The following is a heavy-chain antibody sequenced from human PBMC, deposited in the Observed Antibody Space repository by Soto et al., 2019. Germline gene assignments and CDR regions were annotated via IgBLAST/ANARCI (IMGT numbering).Heavy chain of an antibody. J-gene: IGHJ3*02. D-gene: IGHD4-17*01. CDR3: ARGLFMSVTTTDHDAFDI. V-gene: IGHV1-8*01. Sequence: GASVKVSCKASGYTFTSYDINWVRQATGQGLEWVGWMNPNSGNTGYAQKFQGRVTMTRNTSISTAYMELSSLRSEDTAVYYCARGLFMSVTTTDHDAFDIWGQGTMVTVSS. CDR1: GYTFTSYD. CDR2: MNPNSGNT.